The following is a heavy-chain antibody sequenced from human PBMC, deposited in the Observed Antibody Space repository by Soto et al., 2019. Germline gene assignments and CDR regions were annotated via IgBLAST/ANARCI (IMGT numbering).Heavy chain of an antibody. Sequence: PGGSLRLSCAGSGFTFSSYWMSWVRQAPGKGLEWVANIKQDGSEKYYVDSVKGRFTISRDNAKNSLYLQMNSLRAEDTAVYYCARWYYYDSSGYYDPDSTGWGQGTLVTVSS. V-gene: IGHV3-7*04. J-gene: IGHJ4*02. CDR3: ARWYYYDSSGYYDPDSTG. D-gene: IGHD3-22*01. CDR2: IKQDGSEK. CDR1: GFTFSSYW.